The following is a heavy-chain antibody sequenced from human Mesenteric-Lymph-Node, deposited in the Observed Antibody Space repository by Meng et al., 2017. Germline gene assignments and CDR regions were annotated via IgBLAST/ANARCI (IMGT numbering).Heavy chain of an antibody. CDR1: GYSFTSYW. Sequence: ASVKVSCKGSGYSFTSYWIGWVRQAPGQGLEWMGWISAYNGNTNYAQKLQGRVTMTTDTSTSTAYMELRSLRSDDTAVYYCARDSYYYDSSGYFEYYFDYWRQGPRSPSPQ. CDR3: ARDSYYYDSSGYFEYYFDY. J-gene: IGHJ4*02. V-gene: IGHV1-18*04. D-gene: IGHD3-22*01. CDR2: ISAYNGNT.